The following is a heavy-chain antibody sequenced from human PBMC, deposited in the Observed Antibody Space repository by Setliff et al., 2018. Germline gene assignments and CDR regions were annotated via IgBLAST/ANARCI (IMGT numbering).Heavy chain of an antibody. D-gene: IGHD2-2*01. Sequence: ASVKVSCKASGGTFSSYGVSWVRQAPEQGLEWMGGINPIFGTANYAQKFQDRLSMTRDTSTSTVYMDLESLKSGDTAIYYCARGIISYASWAPNKHAYYYYMDVWGNGTTVTVSS. CDR1: GGTFSSYG. CDR2: INPIFGTA. J-gene: IGHJ6*03. V-gene: IGHV1-69*05. CDR3: ARGIISYASWAPNKHAYYYYMDV.